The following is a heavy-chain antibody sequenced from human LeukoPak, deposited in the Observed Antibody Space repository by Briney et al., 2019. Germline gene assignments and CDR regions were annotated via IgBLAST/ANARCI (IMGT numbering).Heavy chain of an antibody. J-gene: IGHJ5*02. D-gene: IGHD3-10*01. CDR3: ASHYGSGSSNWLDP. V-gene: IGHV3-23*01. CDR1: GFTFSNYG. CDR2: ISGSGDST. Sequence: GGSLRLSCAASGFTFSNYGMSWVRQAPGRGWEWVSAISGSGDSTYYADSVKGRFTISRDNSKNTLYLQMNSLRAEDTAVYYRASHYGSGSSNWLDPLGQGTLVTVSS.